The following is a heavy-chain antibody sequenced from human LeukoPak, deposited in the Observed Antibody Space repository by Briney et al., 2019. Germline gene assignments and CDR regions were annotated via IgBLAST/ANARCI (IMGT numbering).Heavy chain of an antibody. J-gene: IGHJ3*02. Sequence: SETLSLTCTVSGYSISSGYYWGWIRQPPGKGLEWIGSIYHSGSTYYNPSLKSRVTISVDTSKNQFSLKLSSVTAADTAVYYCARGPVDYSSSDHAFDIWGQGTMVTVSS. CDR3: ARGPVDYSSSDHAFDI. V-gene: IGHV4-38-2*02. CDR1: GYSISSGYY. CDR2: IYHSGST. D-gene: IGHD6-6*01.